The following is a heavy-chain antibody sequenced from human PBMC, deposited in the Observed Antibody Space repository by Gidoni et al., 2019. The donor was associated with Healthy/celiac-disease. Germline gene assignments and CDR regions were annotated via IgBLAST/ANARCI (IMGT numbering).Heavy chain of an antibody. CDR3: ARAIRTTIFGVVPYYYGMDV. CDR2: IIPIFGTA. D-gene: IGHD3-3*01. J-gene: IGHJ6*02. Sequence: QVQLVQSGAEVKKPGSSVKVSCKASGGTFSSSAISWVRQAPGQGLEWMGGIIPIFGTANYAQKFQGRVTITADESTSTAYMELSSLRSEDTAVYYCARAIRTTIFGVVPYYYGMDVWGQGTTVTVSS. V-gene: IGHV1-69*01. CDR1: GGTFSSSA.